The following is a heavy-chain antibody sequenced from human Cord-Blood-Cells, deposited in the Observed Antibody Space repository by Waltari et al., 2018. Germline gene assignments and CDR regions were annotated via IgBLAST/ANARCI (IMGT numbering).Heavy chain of an antibody. CDR3: ARGGAAGSYYYGMDV. D-gene: IGHD6-13*01. J-gene: IGHJ6*02. V-gene: IGHV1-2*04. Sequence: QVQLVQSGAEVKKPGASVKVYCQASGYTFTGSSMPWVPPAPGQGLEWMGWINPNSGGTNYAQKFQGWVTMTRDTSISTAYMELSRLRSDDTAVYYCARGGAAGSYYYGMDVWGQGTTVTVSS. CDR2: INPNSGGT. CDR1: GYTFTGSS.